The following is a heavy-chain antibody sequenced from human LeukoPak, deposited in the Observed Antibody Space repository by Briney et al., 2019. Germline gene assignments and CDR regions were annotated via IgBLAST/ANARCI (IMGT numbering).Heavy chain of an antibody. Sequence: SQTLSLTCTVSGGSISSGDYYWSWIRQPPGKGLEWIGYIYYSGSTNYNPSLKSRVTISVDTSKNQFSLKLSSVTAADTAVYYCAARPTTVRYYYYYGMDVWGQGTTVTVSS. V-gene: IGHV4-30-4*01. D-gene: IGHD4-17*01. J-gene: IGHJ6*02. CDR3: AARPTTVRYYYYYGMDV. CDR2: IYYSGST. CDR1: GGSISSGDYY.